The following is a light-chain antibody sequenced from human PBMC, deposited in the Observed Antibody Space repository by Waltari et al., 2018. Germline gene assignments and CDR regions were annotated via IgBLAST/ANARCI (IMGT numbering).Light chain of an antibody. Sequence: DIQLTQSPSSLSASVGDTVTLTCRASQGISNSLAWYQQKPGVAPKLLLSAASRLESGVPSRFSGSGSGTDYTLTISRLQPEDLATYFCQLYYGDSLTFGGGTKVEIK. CDR2: AAS. J-gene: IGKJ4*01. V-gene: IGKV1-NL1*01. CDR1: QGISNS. CDR3: QLYYGDSLT.